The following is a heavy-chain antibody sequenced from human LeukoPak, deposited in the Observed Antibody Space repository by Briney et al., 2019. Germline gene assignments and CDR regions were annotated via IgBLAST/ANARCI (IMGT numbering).Heavy chain of an antibody. CDR1: GFTFSSYW. CDR3: ARDLRYYDFWSGYYGGDNWFDP. D-gene: IGHD3-3*01. J-gene: IGHJ5*02. Sequence: GGSLRLSCAASGFTFSSYWMHWVRHAPGKGLVWVSRINSDGSSTSYADSVKGRFTISRDNAKNTLYLQMNSLRAEDTAVYYCARDLRYYDFWSGYYGGDNWFDPWGQGTLVTVSS. V-gene: IGHV3-74*01. CDR2: INSDGSST.